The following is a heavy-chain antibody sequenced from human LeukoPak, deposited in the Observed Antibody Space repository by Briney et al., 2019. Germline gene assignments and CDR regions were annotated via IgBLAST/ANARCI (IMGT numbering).Heavy chain of an antibody. Sequence: GGSLRLSCAASGFTFSGYGMHWVRQAPGKGLEWVALIWYDGSNKYYADSVKGRLTISRDNSKNTLYLQMNSLRAEDTAVYYCAREGPRGNSQFDYWGQGTLVTVSS. CDR3: AREGPRGNSQFDY. J-gene: IGHJ4*02. D-gene: IGHD2/OR15-2a*01. V-gene: IGHV3-33*01. CDR1: GFTFSGYG. CDR2: IWYDGSNK.